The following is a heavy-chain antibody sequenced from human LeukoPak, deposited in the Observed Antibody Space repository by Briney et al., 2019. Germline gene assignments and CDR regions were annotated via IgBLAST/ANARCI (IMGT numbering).Heavy chain of an antibody. V-gene: IGHV4-31*03. CDR2: IFHSGST. D-gene: IGHD2-2*01. Sequence: SETLSLTCTVSGGSLSSGGYFWNWFRQHPGKGLEWIGYIFHSGSTFYNPSLKSRVTISVDTSKNQFSLKLSSVTAADTAVYYCATSGTSPNYYYYGMDVWGQGTTVTVSS. CDR1: GGSLSSGGYF. CDR3: ATSGTSPNYYYYGMDV. J-gene: IGHJ6*02.